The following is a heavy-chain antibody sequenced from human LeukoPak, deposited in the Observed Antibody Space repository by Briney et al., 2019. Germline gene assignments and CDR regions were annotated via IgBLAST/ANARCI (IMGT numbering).Heavy chain of an antibody. D-gene: IGHD3-3*01. CDR1: GLSVSSYY. Sequence: GGSLRLSCAASGLSVSSYYISWVRQAPGKGLEWVSVIYSDSTTYYADSVKGRFTISRDNSKNTLYLQMNSLRAEDTAVYYCAARSYWGQGTLVTASS. V-gene: IGHV3-53*01. J-gene: IGHJ4*02. CDR3: AARSY. CDR2: IYSDSTT.